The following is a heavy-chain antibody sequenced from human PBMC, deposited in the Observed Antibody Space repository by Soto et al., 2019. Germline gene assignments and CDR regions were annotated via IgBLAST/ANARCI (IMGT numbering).Heavy chain of an antibody. V-gene: IGHV3-73*01. D-gene: IGHD3-16*01. J-gene: IGHJ4*02. Sequence: PGGSLRLSCTASGISVSGSAIHWVRQASGRGLEWLGRIRTKSNGFATAYAVSLIGRFTVSRDDSKNTAYLQINSLKTEDTAVYYCSGLPYDYIDYGPDYWGQGSLLAVSS. CDR3: SGLPYDYIDYGPDY. CDR2: IRTKSNGFAT. CDR1: GISVSGSA.